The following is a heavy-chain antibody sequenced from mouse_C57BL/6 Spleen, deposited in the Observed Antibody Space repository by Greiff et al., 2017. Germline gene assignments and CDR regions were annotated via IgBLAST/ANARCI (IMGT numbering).Heavy chain of an antibody. J-gene: IGHJ2*01. CDR1: GYTFTSYW. CDR2: IDPSDSYT. V-gene: IGHV1-50*01. D-gene: IGHD2-14*01. Sequence: QVQLQQPGAELVKPGASVKLSCKASGYTFTSYWMPWVKQRPGQGLEWIGEIDPSDSYTNYNQKFKGKATLTVDTSSSTAYMQLSSLTSEDSAVFYYASWYVLDYWGQGTTLTVSS. CDR3: ASWYVLDY.